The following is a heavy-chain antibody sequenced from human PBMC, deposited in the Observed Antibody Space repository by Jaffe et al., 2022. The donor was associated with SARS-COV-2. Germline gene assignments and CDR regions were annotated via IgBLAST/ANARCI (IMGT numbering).Heavy chain of an antibody. V-gene: IGHV3-30*18. CDR3: AKPFYDSSGYYSHRPYYYYGMDV. Sequence: QVQLVESGGGVVQPGRSLRLSCAASGFTFSSYGMHWVRQAPGKGLEWVAVISYDGSNKYYADSVKGRFTISRDNSKNTLYLQMNSLRAEDTAVYYCAKPFYDSSGYYSHRPYYYYGMDVWGQGTTVTVSS. CDR2: ISYDGSNK. CDR1: GFTFSSYG. J-gene: IGHJ6*02. D-gene: IGHD3-22*01.